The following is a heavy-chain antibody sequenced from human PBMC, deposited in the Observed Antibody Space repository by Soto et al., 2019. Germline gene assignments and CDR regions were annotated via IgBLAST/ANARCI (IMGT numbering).Heavy chain of an antibody. Sequence: EVKLEESGGGLVQTGGSLRLSCAVSGFTFSGYGMRWVGQSPGRGLEGVANIKDDGSQTYYVGSVRGRFTISRDNGQNSLYLHMNSLRVEDTAVYYCATAVRGSAWSYWGQGTLVTVSS. J-gene: IGHJ4*02. V-gene: IGHV3-7*01. D-gene: IGHD6-19*01. CDR2: IKDDGSQT. CDR1: GFTFSGYG. CDR3: ATAVRGSAWSY.